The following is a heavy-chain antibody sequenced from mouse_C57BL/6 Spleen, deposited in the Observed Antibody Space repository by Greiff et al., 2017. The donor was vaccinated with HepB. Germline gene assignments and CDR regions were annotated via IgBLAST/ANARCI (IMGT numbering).Heavy chain of an antibody. CDR1: GFTFSDYG. CDR2: ISNLAYSI. J-gene: IGHJ1*03. V-gene: IGHV5-15*01. CDR3: ARGMGYFDV. Sequence: EVQVVESGGGLVQPGGSLKLSCAASGFTFSDYGMAWVRQAPRKGPEWVAFISNLAYSIYYADTVTGRFTISRENAKNTLYLEMSSLRSEDTAMYYCARGMGYFDVWGTGTTVTVSS.